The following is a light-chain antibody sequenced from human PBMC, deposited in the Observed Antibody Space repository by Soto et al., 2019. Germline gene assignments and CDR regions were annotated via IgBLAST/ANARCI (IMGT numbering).Light chain of an antibody. CDR2: DSS. J-gene: IGKJ1*01. CDR1: QRVSNSY. Sequence: EMLLAKSPDTLSLSPGERGTLSCRATQRVSNSYLVCYQQKPGQAPKLLIYDSSTRATGIPDRFSASGSGTDFTLSISRLEPDDSAVYYCQQYARSSWTFGQGTKVDIK. V-gene: IGKV3-20*01. CDR3: QQYARSSWT.